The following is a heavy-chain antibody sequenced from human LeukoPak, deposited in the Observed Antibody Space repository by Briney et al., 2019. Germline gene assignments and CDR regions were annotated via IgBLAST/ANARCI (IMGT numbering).Heavy chain of an antibody. J-gene: IGHJ4*02. CDR3: ARMMVRGVFDY. CDR1: GYTFTSYG. Sequence: ASVKVSCKASGYTFTSYGISWVRQAPGQGLEWMGWISAYNGNTNYAQKLQGRVAMTTDTSTSTACMELRSLRSDDTAVYYCARMMVRGVFDYWGQGTLVTVSS. CDR2: ISAYNGNT. D-gene: IGHD3-10*01. V-gene: IGHV1-18*01.